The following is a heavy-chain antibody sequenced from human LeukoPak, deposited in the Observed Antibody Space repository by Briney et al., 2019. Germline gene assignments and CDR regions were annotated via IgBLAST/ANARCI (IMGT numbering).Heavy chain of an antibody. D-gene: IGHD6-13*01. CDR3: ARVEGSDPGIAAPLDY. CDR2: INTNTGNP. V-gene: IGHV7-4-1*02. CDR1: GYTFTIYA. Sequence: ASVKVSCKASGYTFTIYAMNWVRQAPGQGLEGMGWINTNTGNPTYAQGFTGRFVFSLDTSVSTAYLQISSLKAEDTAVYYCARVEGSDPGIAAPLDYWGQGTLVTVSS. J-gene: IGHJ4*02.